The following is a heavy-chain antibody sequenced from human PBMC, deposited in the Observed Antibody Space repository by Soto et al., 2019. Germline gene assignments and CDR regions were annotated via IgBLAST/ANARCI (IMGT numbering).Heavy chain of an antibody. Sequence: QVQLQQWGAGLLTPSETLYLTGAVYGGSFSGYYWRWIRQRPGKGLELIGEINHSGSTNYNQSLRSRGTISVDTSQHQFSLKLSSVNAAETAVYYCARGGHSLYIWGSYIYHRQLNCFDYWGQGTLVTVSS. CDR2: INHSGST. CDR1: GGSFSGYY. CDR3: ARGGHSLYIWGSYIYHRQLNCFDY. J-gene: IGHJ4*02. D-gene: IGHD3-16*01. V-gene: IGHV4-34*01.